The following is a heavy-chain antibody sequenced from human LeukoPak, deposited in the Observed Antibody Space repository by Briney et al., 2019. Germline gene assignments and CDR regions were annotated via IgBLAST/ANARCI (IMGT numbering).Heavy chain of an antibody. J-gene: IGHJ3*02. CDR2: IYYSGSA. Sequence: SETLSLTCTVSGGSISSYYWSWIRQPPGKGLEWIGYIYYSGSANYNPSLKSRVTISVDTSKNQFSLKLSSVTAADTAVYYCARHQFDSSGSHHDAFDIWGQGTMVTVSS. D-gene: IGHD3-22*01. V-gene: IGHV4-59*01. CDR1: GGSISSYY. CDR3: ARHQFDSSGSHHDAFDI.